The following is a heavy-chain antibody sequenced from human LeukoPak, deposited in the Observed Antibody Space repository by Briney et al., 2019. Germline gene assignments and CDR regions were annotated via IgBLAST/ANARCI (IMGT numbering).Heavy chain of an antibody. D-gene: IGHD4-23*01. J-gene: IGHJ4*02. CDR1: GFTFSSYE. CDR2: ISSSDGTM. V-gene: IGHV3-48*03. Sequence: PGGSLRLSCAASGFTFSSYEMNWVRQAPGKGLEWVSYISSSDGTMYYADSVKGRFTISRDNAKNSLYLQMNSLRAEDTAVYYCARVGGGNSPPVDYWGQGTLVTVSS. CDR3: ARVGGGNSPPVDY.